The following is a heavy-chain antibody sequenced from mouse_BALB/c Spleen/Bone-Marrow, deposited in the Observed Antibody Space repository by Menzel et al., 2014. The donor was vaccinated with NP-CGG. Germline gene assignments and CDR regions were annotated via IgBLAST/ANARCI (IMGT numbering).Heavy chain of an antibody. V-gene: IGHV5-17*02. J-gene: IGHJ2*01. Sequence: EVQLQESGGDLVQPGGSRKLSCAASGFTFSSFAMHWVRQAPEKGLEWVAYISSGSSTIYYADTVMGRFTISRDNPKNTLFLQMTSLRSEDTAMYYCARSGSSSGYFDYWGQGTTLTGSS. CDR1: GFTFSSFA. CDR2: ISSGSSTI. D-gene: IGHD1-1*01. CDR3: ARSGSSSGYFDY.